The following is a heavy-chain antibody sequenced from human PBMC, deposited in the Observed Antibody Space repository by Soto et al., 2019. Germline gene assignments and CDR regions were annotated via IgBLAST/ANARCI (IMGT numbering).Heavy chain of an antibody. Sequence: QVQLVESGGGVVQPGRSLRLSCAASGFTFSSYGMHWVRQAPGKGLEWVAVIWYDGSNKYYADSVKGRFTISRDNSKNTLYLQMNSLRAEDTAVYSCARGYSGYAVSGYNWFDPWGQGTLVTVSS. J-gene: IGHJ5*02. CDR1: GFTFSSYG. D-gene: IGHD5-12*01. CDR2: IWYDGSNK. V-gene: IGHV3-33*01. CDR3: ARGYSGYAVSGYNWFDP.